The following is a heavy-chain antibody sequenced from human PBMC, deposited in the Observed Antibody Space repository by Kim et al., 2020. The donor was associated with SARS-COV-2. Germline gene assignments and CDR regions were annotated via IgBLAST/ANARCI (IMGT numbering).Heavy chain of an antibody. D-gene: IGHD1-26*01. Sequence: QKFKGRVTITADESTSTAYMELSSLRSEDTAVYYCARDGSGSYRGDYFDYWGQGTLVTVSS. J-gene: IGHJ4*02. CDR3: ARDGSGSYRGDYFDY. V-gene: IGHV1-69*01.